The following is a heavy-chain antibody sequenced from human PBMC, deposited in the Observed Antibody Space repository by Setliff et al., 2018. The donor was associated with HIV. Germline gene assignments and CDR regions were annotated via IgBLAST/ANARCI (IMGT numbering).Heavy chain of an antibody. D-gene: IGHD5-12*01. V-gene: IGHV3-21*01. CDR3: ARDQRWLQQADWYFDL. J-gene: IGHJ2*01. CDR2: ISSSTSYI. CDR1: GFTFSSYS. Sequence: GGSLRLSCAASGFTFSSYSMNWVRQAPGKGLEWVSSISSSTSYIYYADSVKGRFTISRDNAKNSLYLQMNSLRAEDTAVYYCARDQRWLQQADWYFDLWGRGTLVTVS.